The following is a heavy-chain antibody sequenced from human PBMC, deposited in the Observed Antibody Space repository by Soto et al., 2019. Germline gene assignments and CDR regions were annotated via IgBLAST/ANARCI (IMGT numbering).Heavy chain of an antibody. Sequence: GASVKVSCKASGYTFTSYDINWVRQATGQGLEWMGWMNPNSGNTGYAQKFQGRVTMTRNTSISTAYMELSSLRSEDTAVYYCARGGLWFGANDFDIWGQGTMVTVSS. V-gene: IGHV1-8*01. CDR1: GYTFTSYD. D-gene: IGHD3-10*01. CDR3: ARGGLWFGANDFDI. CDR2: MNPNSGNT. J-gene: IGHJ3*02.